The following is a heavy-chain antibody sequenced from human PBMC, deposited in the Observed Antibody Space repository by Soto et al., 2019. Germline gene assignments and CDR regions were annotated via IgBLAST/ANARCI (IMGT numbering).Heavy chain of an antibody. CDR3: ARHNYGRGSTYFDY. CDR1: GGSFSGYY. CDR2: INHSGST. Sequence: PSETLSLTCAVYGGSFSGYYWSWIRQPPGKGLKWIGEINHSGSTNYNQSHKSRDNISVDTSKNQFSLNSSSMTAVDNAEYYWARHNYGRGSTYFDYWGRGTLVTVSS. J-gene: IGHJ4*02. D-gene: IGHD3-16*01. V-gene: IGHV4-34*01.